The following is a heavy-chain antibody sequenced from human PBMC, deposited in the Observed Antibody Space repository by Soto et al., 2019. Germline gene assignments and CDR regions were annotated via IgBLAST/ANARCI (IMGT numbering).Heavy chain of an antibody. CDR2: IIPIFGTA. D-gene: IGHD1-26*01. CDR3: ARSPGSWDPRAHFFGMDV. CDR1: GGTFSRYA. V-gene: IGHV1-69*13. Sequence: PSVNGSCKASGGTFSRYAISWVRQAPGQGLEWMGGIIPIFGTANYAQKFQGRVTITADESTSTAYMELSSLRSEDTAVYYCARSPGSWDPRAHFFGMDVWGQGTTVTVSS. J-gene: IGHJ6*02.